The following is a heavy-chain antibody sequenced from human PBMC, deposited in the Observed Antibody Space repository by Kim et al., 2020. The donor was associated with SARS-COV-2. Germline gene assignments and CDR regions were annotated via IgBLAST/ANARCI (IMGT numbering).Heavy chain of an antibody. D-gene: IGHD2-15*01. CDR1: GFTFSSYA. CDR2: ISYDGSNK. Sequence: LSLTCAASGFTFSSYAMHWVRQAPGKGLEWVAVISYDGSNKYYADSVKGRFTISRDNSKNTLYLQMNSLRAEDTAVYYCASGGGYCSGGSCEEPNWFDPWGQGTLVTVSS. V-gene: IGHV3-30*04. J-gene: IGHJ5*02. CDR3: ASGGGYCSGGSCEEPNWFDP.